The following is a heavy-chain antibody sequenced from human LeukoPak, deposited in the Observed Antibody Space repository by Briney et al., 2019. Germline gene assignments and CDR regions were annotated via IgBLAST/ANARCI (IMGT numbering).Heavy chain of an antibody. CDR1: GFTFSSYR. J-gene: IGHJ4*02. D-gene: IGHD1-26*01. V-gene: IGHV3-48*04. Sequence: GGSLRLSCAASGFTFSSYRMNWVRQAPGKGLEWVSYISSSGSTIYYADSVKGRFTISRDNAKNSLYLQMNSLRAEDTAVYYCARDNRGWELVFDYWGQGTPVTVSS. CDR2: ISSSGSTI. CDR3: ARDNRGWELVFDY.